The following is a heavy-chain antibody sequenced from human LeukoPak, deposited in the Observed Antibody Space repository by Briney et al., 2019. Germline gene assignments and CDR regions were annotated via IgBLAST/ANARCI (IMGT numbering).Heavy chain of an antibody. V-gene: IGHV4-61*02. CDR3: ARGYYYYYMDV. CDR2: IYTSGST. J-gene: IGHJ6*03. Sequence: SSETLSLTCTVSVDSISIGSYYWSWIRQPAGRGLEWIGRIYTSGSTNYNPSLKSRVTISVDTSKNQFSLKLSSVSAADTAVYYCARGYYYYYMDVWGKGTTVTVSS. CDR1: VDSISIGSYY.